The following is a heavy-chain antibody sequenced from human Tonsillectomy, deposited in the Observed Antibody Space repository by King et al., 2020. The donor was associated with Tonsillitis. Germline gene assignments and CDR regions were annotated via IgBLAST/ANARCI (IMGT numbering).Heavy chain of an antibody. V-gene: IGHV3-7*03. J-gene: IGHJ4*02. CDR3: ARRRTGGAESKHFDY. Sequence: VQLVESGGGLVQPGGSLRLSCAASGFTFSNYWMSWVRQAPGKGLEWVANIKQDGSEKYYVDSVKGRFTISRDDAKNSLYLQMNSRRAEDTAVYYCARRRTGGAESKHFDYWGQGTLVTVSS. D-gene: IGHD3-10*01. CDR1: GFTFSNYW. CDR2: IKQDGSEK.